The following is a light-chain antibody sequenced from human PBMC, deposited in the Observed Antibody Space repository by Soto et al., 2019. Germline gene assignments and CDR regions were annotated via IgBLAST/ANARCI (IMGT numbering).Light chain of an antibody. Sequence: DIQLTQSPSFLSAFVGDTVTITGRASQAMSTYLAWYQQKPGKVPKLLIRSASTLQSGVPPRFSGGGSGTEFTLTISTLQSDDSGIYYCQQLNGYQLAFGGGTNVEIK. CDR1: QAMSTY. CDR2: SAS. V-gene: IGKV1-9*01. CDR3: QQLNGYQLA. J-gene: IGKJ4*01.